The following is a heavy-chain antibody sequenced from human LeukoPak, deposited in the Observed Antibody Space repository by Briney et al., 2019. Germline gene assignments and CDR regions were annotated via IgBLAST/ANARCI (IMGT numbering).Heavy chain of an antibody. CDR1: GFTFRSFS. CDR3: ARLVGDVTTWDC. CDR2: IKQDESEK. Sequence: AGGSLRLSCAASGFTFRSFSMNWVRQAPGKGLEWVASIKQDESEKYYVDSVKGRFTTSRDNAKSSLYLQMNALRGEDTAVYYCARLVGDVTTWDCWGQGTLVTVSS. V-gene: IGHV3-7*03. D-gene: IGHD1-26*01. J-gene: IGHJ4*02.